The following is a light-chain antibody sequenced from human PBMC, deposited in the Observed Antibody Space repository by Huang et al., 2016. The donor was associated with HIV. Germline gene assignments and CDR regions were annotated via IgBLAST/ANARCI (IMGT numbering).Light chain of an antibody. V-gene: IGKV3D-15*01. J-gene: IGKJ4*01. CDR3: QQYDNWPPGLT. CDR1: QNVRSN. Sequence: EIVMMQSPATLCVSPGGGATLSCRASQNVRSNLAWYQQTPAQAPRLLIYDTSAGASGVPARFRGSGSGTEFTLTISGLQSEDFAVYYCQQYDNWPPGLTFGGGTKVEI. CDR2: DTS.